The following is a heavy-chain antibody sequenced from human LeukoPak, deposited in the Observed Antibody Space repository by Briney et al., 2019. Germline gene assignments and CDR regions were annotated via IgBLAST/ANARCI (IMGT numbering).Heavy chain of an antibody. D-gene: IGHD3-22*01. CDR1: GFSFSSYG. V-gene: IGHV3-23*01. CDR2: ISGSGGST. J-gene: IGHJ4*02. Sequence: GGTLRLSCAASGFSFSSYGTTWVRQAPGKGLEWVSGISGSGGSTYYADSVKGRFTISRDSSKNTLYLQMNSLRAEDTAVYYCAKVPEPGYYYDSSGYFDYWGQGTLVTVSS. CDR3: AKVPEPGYYYDSSGYFDY.